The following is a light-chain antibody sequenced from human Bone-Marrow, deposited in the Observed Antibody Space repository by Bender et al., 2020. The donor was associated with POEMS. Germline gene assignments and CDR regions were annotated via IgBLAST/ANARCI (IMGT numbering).Light chain of an antibody. J-gene: IGLJ2*01. V-gene: IGLV2-8*01. CDR1: SSDVGAYNY. CDR3: SSYAGNNNVI. CDR2: EVT. Sequence: QSALTQPPSASGSPGQSVTISCTGTSSDVGAYNYVSWYQHHTGKAPKLMIYEVTKRPSGVPDRFSSSKSGNTASLTVSGLQAEDEADYYCSSYAGNNNVIFAGGTKLTVL.